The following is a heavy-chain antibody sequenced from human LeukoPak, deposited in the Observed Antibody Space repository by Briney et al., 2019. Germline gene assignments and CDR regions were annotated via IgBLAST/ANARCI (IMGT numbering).Heavy chain of an antibody. D-gene: IGHD2-2*01. CDR1: GFTFSSCG. Sequence: PGGSLRLSCAASGFTFSSCGMHWVRQAPGKGLEWVAVIWYDGSNKYYADSVKGRFTISRDNSKNTLYLQMNSLRAEDTAVYYCAREVGAFDIWGQGTMVTVSS. J-gene: IGHJ3*02. CDR3: AREVGAFDI. V-gene: IGHV3-33*01. CDR2: IWYDGSNK.